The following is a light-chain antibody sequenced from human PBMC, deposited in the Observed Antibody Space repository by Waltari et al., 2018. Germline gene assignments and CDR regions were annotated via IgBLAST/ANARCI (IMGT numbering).Light chain of an antibody. V-gene: IGKV3-11*01. J-gene: IGKJ5*01. Sequence: EVALTQSPATLSLSPGERATLPCRASQCVTNSLAWYRQKPGQAPSLLIYDASTRAAGIPGRFSGSGSGTDFTLTISSLEPEDFAVYYCQLRTGWPMTFGQGTRLEIK. CDR1: QCVTNS. CDR3: QLRTGWPMT. CDR2: DAS.